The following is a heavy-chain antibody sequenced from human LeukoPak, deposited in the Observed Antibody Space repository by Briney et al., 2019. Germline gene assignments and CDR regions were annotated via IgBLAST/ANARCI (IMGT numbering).Heavy chain of an antibody. CDR2: ISSSSSYI. V-gene: IGHV3-21*01. CDR3: ARGYCSGGSCYPLFDY. D-gene: IGHD2-15*01. J-gene: IGHJ4*02. CDR1: GFTFSSYS. Sequence: GGSLRLSCAASGFTFSSYSMNWVRQAPGKGLEWVSSISSSSSYIYYADSVKGRFTISRDNAKNSLYLQMNSLRAEDTAVYYCARGYCSGGSCYPLFDYWGQGTLVTVSS.